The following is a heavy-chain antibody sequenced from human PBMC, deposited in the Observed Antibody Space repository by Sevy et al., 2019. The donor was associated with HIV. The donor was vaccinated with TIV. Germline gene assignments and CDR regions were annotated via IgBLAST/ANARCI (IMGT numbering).Heavy chain of an antibody. Sequence: GRSLRLSCAASGFTFSSYAMSWVRQAPGKGLEWVSFISSRGGSTYYADSVKGRFTISRDNSKNTLYLQLNSLSAEDTAIYFCAKAGIAVGGTFDLFYFDYWGQGTLVTVSS. CDR2: ISSRGGST. V-gene: IGHV3-23*01. D-gene: IGHD6-19*01. CDR3: AKAGIAVGGTFDLFYFDY. J-gene: IGHJ4*02. CDR1: GFTFSSYA.